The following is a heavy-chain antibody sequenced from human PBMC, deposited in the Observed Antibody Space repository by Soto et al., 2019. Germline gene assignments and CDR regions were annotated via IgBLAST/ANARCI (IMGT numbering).Heavy chain of an antibody. D-gene: IGHD3-3*01. CDR3: AKDGGANDFWSGYYYSYGMDV. V-gene: IGHV3-30*18. CDR1: GLTFSSYG. Sequence: GGSLRLSCAASGLTFSSYGMHWVRQAPGKGLEWVAVISYDGSNKYYADSVKGRFTISRDNSKNTLYLQMNSLRAEDTAVYYCAKDGGANDFWSGYYYSYGMDVWGQGTTVTVSS. J-gene: IGHJ6*02. CDR2: ISYDGSNK.